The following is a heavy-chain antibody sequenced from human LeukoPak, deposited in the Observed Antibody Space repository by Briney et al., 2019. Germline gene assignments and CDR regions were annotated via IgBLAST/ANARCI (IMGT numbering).Heavy chain of an antibody. CDR1: GFTFSSYS. V-gene: IGHV3-21*01. Sequence: PGGSLRLSCAASGFTFSSYSMNWVRQAPGKGLEWVSSISSSSSYIYYADSVKGRFTISRDNAKNSLYLQMNSLRAEDTAVYYCARDAPELFSGSFDPWGQGTLVTVSS. CDR3: ARDAPELFSGSFDP. CDR2: ISSSSSYI. J-gene: IGHJ5*02. D-gene: IGHD1-14*01.